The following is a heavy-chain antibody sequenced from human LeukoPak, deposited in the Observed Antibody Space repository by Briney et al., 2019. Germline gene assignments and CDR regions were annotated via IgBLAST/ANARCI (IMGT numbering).Heavy chain of an antibody. CDR2: IRSKANNYAT. CDR1: GFTFSGSV. J-gene: IGHJ4*02. V-gene: IGHV3-73*01. CDR3: TSNYCSGGSCYLY. D-gene: IGHD2-15*01. Sequence: GGSLRLSCAASGFTFSGSVMHWVRQASGKGLEWVGRIRSKANNYATAYVASVKGRFTISRDDSKNTAFLQMSSLKTEDTAVYYCTSNYCSGGSCYLYWGQGTLVTVSS.